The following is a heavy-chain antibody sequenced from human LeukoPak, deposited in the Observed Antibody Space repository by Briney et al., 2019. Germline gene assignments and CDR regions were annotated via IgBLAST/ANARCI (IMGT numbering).Heavy chain of an antibody. CDR2: ISWNSGSI. CDR3: AKDKRAAATGRFDS. CDR1: GFTFDDYA. J-gene: IGHJ4*02. Sequence: PGRSLRLSCAASGFTFDDYAMHWVRQAPGKGLEWVSGISWNSGSIGYADSVKGRFTISRDNTKNSLYLQMNNLRFDDTAFYFCAKDKRAAATGRFDSWGQGTLVTVSS. V-gene: IGHV3-9*01. D-gene: IGHD6-13*01.